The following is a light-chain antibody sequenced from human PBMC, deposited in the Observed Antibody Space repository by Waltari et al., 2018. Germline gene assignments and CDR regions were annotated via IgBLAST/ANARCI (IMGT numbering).Light chain of an antibody. CDR2: GVN. Sequence: QSVLTQPPSVSGAPGQRVTISCSGSGSNIGAGYDVPWYPQLPGKAPTLLIYGVNTRPPGVSDRFSGSQFDTSASLAIAGLQADDEADYYCQSYDTTLSVVFGGGTKLTVL. V-gene: IGLV1-40*01. CDR1: GSNIGAGYD. J-gene: IGLJ2*01. CDR3: QSYDTTLSVV.